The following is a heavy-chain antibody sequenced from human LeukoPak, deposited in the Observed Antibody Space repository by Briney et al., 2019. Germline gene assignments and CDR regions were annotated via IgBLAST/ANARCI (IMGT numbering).Heavy chain of an antibody. Sequence: GESLKISCKGSGYSFTSYWIGWVRQMPGKGLEWMGTIDPSDSYNDYSPSFQGHVTISADKSISTAYLQWSSLKASDTAMYYCARAYSRSRFDYWGQGTLVTVSS. V-gene: IGHV5-10-1*01. CDR2: IDPSDSYN. CDR1: GYSFTSYW. CDR3: ARAYSRSRFDY. D-gene: IGHD6-6*01. J-gene: IGHJ4*02.